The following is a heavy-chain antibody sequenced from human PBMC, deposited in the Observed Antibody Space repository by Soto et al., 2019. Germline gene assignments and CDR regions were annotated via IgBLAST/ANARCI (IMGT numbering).Heavy chain of an antibody. J-gene: IGHJ6*02. CDR2: IGSSGSNT. V-gene: IGHV3-23*01. CDR1: GFTFSSYA. D-gene: IGHD5-18*01. Sequence: GSLRLSCAASGFTFSSYAMTWVRQAPGKGLEWVSTIGSSGSNTYYADSVKGRFTISRDNSKNTLYLQMSSLKASDTAMYYCARTESGYSYGFADVWGQGTTVTVSS. CDR3: ARTESGYSYGFADV.